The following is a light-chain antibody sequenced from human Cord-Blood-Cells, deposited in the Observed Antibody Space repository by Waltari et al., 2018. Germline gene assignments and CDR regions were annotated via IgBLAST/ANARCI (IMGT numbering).Light chain of an antibody. V-gene: IGLV2-14*01. J-gene: IGLJ3*02. CDR3: SSYTSSSTWV. CDR2: DVS. CDR1: SSDVGGYNY. Sequence: QSALTQPASVSGSPGQSITISCTGTSSDVGGYNYVSWYQQHPGKAPKLMIYDVSKRASGVSNRFSGSRSGNTASLTISGLQADDEADYYCSSYTSSSTWVFGGGTKLTVL.